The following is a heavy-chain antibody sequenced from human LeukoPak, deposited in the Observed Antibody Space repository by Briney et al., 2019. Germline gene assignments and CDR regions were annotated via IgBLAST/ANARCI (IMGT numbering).Heavy chain of an antibody. CDR1: GFTFSSYW. V-gene: IGHV3-7*03. CDR3: AKGGDFWSGYSRGYYMDV. D-gene: IGHD3-3*01. J-gene: IGHJ6*03. Sequence: GGSLRLSCAASGFTFSSYWMSWVRQAPGKGLEWVANIKQDGSEKYYVDSVKGRFTISRDNAKNTLYLQMNSLRAEDTAVYYCAKGGDFWSGYSRGYYMDVWGKGTTVTVSS. CDR2: IKQDGSEK.